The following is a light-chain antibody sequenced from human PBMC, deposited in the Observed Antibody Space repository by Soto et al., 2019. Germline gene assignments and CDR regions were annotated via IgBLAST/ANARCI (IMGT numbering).Light chain of an antibody. CDR3: QSYDSSLSGSV. Sequence: QSVLTQPPSVSGAPGQRVTISCTGSSSNIGAGYDVHWYQQLPGTAPKLLIYGNSNRPSGVPDRLSGSKSGTSASLAITGLQAEDEADYSCQSYDSSLSGSVFGGGTQLTVL. J-gene: IGLJ3*02. CDR1: SSNIGAGYD. CDR2: GNS. V-gene: IGLV1-40*01.